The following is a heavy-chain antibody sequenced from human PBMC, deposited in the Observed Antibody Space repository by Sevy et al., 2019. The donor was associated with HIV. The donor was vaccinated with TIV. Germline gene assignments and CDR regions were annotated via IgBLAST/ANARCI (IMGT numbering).Heavy chain of an antibody. CDR2: IIPLFGTT. CDR1: GGTFSTSP. V-gene: IGHV1-69*13. D-gene: IGHD3-22*01. J-gene: IGHJ4*02. CDR3: ARTDYYDSSGYFYFDY. Sequence: ASVKVSCKASGGTFSTSPINWVRQAPGQGLEWMGGIIPLFGTTKYAQKFQGRVRIIADESTSTACLEMNNLRSEDTAVYYCARTDYYDSSGYFYFDYWGQGTLVTVSS.